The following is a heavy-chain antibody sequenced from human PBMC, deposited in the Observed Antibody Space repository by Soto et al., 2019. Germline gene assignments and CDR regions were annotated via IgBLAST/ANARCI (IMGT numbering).Heavy chain of an antibody. Sequence: SETLSLTCAVYGGSFSGYYWSWIRQPPGKGLEWIGEINHSGSTNYNPSLKSRVTISVDTSKNQFSLKLSSVTAADTAVYYCARGGGVYAIHVGPGYDYWGQGTLVTVSS. CDR1: GGSFSGYY. D-gene: IGHD2-8*01. CDR3: ARGGGVYAIHVGPGYDY. J-gene: IGHJ4*02. V-gene: IGHV4-34*01. CDR2: INHSGST.